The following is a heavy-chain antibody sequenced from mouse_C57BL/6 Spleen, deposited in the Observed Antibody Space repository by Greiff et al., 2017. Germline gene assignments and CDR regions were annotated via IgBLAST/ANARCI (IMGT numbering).Heavy chain of an antibody. CDR2: IDPSDSYT. D-gene: IGHD2-5*01. CDR3: ARSYSRAMDY. Sequence: QVQLQQPGAELVMPGASVKLSCKASGYTFTSYWMNWVKQRPGQGLEWIGEIDPSDSYTNYNQKFKGKSTLTVDKSSSTAYMQLSSLTSEDSAVYYCARSYSRAMDYWGQGTSVTVSS. J-gene: IGHJ4*01. CDR1: GYTFTSYW. V-gene: IGHV1-69*01.